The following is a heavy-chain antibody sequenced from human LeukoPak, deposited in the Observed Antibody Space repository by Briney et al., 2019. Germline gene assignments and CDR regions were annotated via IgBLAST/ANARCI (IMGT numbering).Heavy chain of an antibody. CDR2: ISAYNGNT. CDR3: ARGDDILTGYYYYYYYMDV. CDR1: GYTFTSYG. Sequence: ASVKVSCKASGYTFTSYGISWVRQAPGQGLEWMGWISAYNGNTNYAQKLQGRVTMTTDTSTSTAYMELSRLRSDDTAVYYCARGDDILTGYYYYYYYMDVWGKGTTVTVSS. D-gene: IGHD3-9*01. V-gene: IGHV1-18*01. J-gene: IGHJ6*03.